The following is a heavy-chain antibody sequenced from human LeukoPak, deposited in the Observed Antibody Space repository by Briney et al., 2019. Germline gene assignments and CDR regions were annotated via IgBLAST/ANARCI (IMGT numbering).Heavy chain of an antibody. V-gene: IGHV1-2*02. CDR1: GYTFTGYY. CDR2: INPNSGGT. D-gene: IGHD1-7*01. Sequence: ASVKVSCTASGYTFTGYYMHWVRQAPGQGLEWMGWINPNSGGTNYAQKFQGRVTMTRDTSIGTAYMELSRLRSDDTAVYYCARENWNYVGAFDIWGQGTMVTVSS. J-gene: IGHJ3*02. CDR3: ARENWNYVGAFDI.